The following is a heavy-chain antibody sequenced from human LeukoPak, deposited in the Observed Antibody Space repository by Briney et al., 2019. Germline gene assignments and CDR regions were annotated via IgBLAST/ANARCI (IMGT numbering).Heavy chain of an antibody. J-gene: IGHJ6*02. CDR3: ASGVDTAMHYSPYYYGMDV. CDR2: IIPILGIA. D-gene: IGHD5-18*01. Sequence: WASVKVSCKASGGTFSSYAISWVRQAPGQGLEWMGRIIPILGIANYAQKFQGRVTITADKSTSTAYIELSSLRSENTAVYYCASGVDTAMHYSPYYYGMDVWGQGTTVTVSS. V-gene: IGHV1-69*04. CDR1: GGTFSSYA.